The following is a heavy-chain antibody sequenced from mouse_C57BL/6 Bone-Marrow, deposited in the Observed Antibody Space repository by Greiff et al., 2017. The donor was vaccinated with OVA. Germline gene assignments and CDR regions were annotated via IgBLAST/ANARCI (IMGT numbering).Heavy chain of an antibody. CDR1: GYAFSSSW. J-gene: IGHJ2*01. CDR3: ARGWLLPFDY. V-gene: IGHV1-82*01. Sequence: VKLQQSGPELVKPGASVKISCKASGYAFSSSWMNWVKQRPGKGLEWIGRIYPGDGDTNYNGKFKGKATLTADKSSSTAYMQLSSLTSEDSAVYFCARGWLLPFDYWGQGTTLTVSS. CDR2: IYPGDGDT. D-gene: IGHD2-3*01.